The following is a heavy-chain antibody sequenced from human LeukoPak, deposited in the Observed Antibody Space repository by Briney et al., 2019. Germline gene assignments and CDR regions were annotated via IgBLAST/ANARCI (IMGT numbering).Heavy chain of an antibody. J-gene: IGHJ4*02. CDR2: IRNDGSNE. V-gene: IGHV3-30*02. Sequence: GGSLRLSCAASGFAFSRYGMHWVRQSPGKGLEWMTFIRNDGSNEYYADSVKGRFTISRDNSKNMLYLEMNSLSTEDTAVYYCAKVRYCSGVNCYPDDNWGQGTLVTVSS. CDR1: GFAFSRYG. CDR3: AKVRYCSGVNCYPDDN. D-gene: IGHD2-15*01.